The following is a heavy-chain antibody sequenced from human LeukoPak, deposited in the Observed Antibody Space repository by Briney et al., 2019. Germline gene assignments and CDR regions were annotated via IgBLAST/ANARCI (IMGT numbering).Heavy chain of an antibody. Sequence: PGGSLRLSCVGTGFNFGSYVMSWVRQAPGKGVEGVSVISGSGHSTYYAESVKGRFTISRDNSKNTLYLQINSLRAEDTAVYYCAQPKVPSARRFDYWGQGTLVTVSS. D-gene: IGHD2-2*01. J-gene: IGHJ4*02. CDR1: GFNFGSYV. CDR2: ISGSGHST. CDR3: AQPKVPSARRFDY. V-gene: IGHV3-23*01.